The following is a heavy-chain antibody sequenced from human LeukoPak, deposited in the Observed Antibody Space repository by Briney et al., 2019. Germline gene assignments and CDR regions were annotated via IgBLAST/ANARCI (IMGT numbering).Heavy chain of an antibody. CDR1: GYTFTSYG. CDR2: ISAYNGNT. Sequence: ASVKVSCKASGYTFTSYGISWVRQAPGQGLEWMGWISAYNGNTNYAQKLQGRVTMTTDTSTSTAYMELRSLRSDDTAVYYCARDSRYGSGSYRGPSDHSDYWGQGTLVTVSS. D-gene: IGHD3-10*01. J-gene: IGHJ4*02. CDR3: ARDSRYGSGSYRGPSDHSDY. V-gene: IGHV1-18*01.